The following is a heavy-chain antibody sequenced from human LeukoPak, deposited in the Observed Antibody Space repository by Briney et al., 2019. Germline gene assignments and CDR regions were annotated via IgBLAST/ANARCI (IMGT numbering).Heavy chain of an antibody. V-gene: IGHV4-34*01. J-gene: IGHJ6*02. D-gene: IGHD2-15*01. Sequence: SDTLSLTCALYGGSLSGYYWSWIRQPPGKGLEWIGEINHSGSTNYNPSLKSRVTISVDTSKNQFSLKLSSVTAADTAVYYCARLRCSGGSCYYYYGMDVWGQGTTVTVSS. CDR3: ARLRCSGGSCYYYYGMDV. CDR2: INHSGST. CDR1: GGSLSGYY.